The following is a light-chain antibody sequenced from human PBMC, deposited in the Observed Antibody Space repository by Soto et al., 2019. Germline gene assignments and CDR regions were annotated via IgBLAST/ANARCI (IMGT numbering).Light chain of an antibody. J-gene: IGKJ5*01. V-gene: IGKV3-15*01. CDR1: QSVSIR. CDR2: DTS. Sequence: ETVMTQSPGTLSVSLGERATLSCRASQSVSIRLAWYQQKPGQAPRLLIYDTSTRATGSPARFSGSGSGTEFTLTISSLQSEDFAVYYCQQYSNWPPITFGQGTRLEIK. CDR3: QQYSNWPPIT.